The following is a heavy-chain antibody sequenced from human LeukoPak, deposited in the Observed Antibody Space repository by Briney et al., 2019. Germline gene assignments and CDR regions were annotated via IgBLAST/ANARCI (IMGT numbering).Heavy chain of an antibody. CDR1: GGSTTSSSYY. D-gene: IGHD3-22*01. V-gene: IGHV4-39*01. Sequence: SESLSLTCTVSGGSTTSSSYYWVWIRQPPGEGLEWIGSMFHGGSTYDNPSLKSRVTISGDTSKNQFSLKLTSVIATDTAIYYCARAFSSGYWFDPWGQGTLVTVYS. CDR3: ARAFSSGYWFDP. J-gene: IGHJ5*02. CDR2: MFHGGST.